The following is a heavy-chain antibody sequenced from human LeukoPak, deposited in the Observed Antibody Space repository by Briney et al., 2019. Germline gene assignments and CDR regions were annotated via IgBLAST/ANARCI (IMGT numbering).Heavy chain of an antibody. J-gene: IGHJ4*02. CDR2: IYYSGDI. CDR3: ARGGVLKYVDY. Sequence: SETLSLTCTVSGGSINSSYWTWVRQPPGQGLEWIGHIYYSGDIDYNPSLKSRVTISLDTSQSQFPLKLTSLTAADTAVYYCARGGVLKYVDYWGQGTLVAVSS. V-gene: IGHV4-59*01. D-gene: IGHD2-8*01. CDR1: GGSINSSY.